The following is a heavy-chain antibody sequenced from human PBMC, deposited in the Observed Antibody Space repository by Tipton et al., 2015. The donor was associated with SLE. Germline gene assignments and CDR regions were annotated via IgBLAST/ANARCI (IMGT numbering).Heavy chain of an antibody. CDR3: ARDLGSCWASDY. CDR1: GYTFINYG. D-gene: IGHD2-15*01. Sequence: QSGAEVKKPGASVKVSCKASGYTFINYGFTWVRQAPGQGLEWMGWISGYNGATNYAQKFQDRFTMTSDTSTSTAYMELWGLRSDDTAVYFCARDLGSCWASDYWGQGTLVTVSS. V-gene: IGHV1-18*01. CDR2: ISGYNGAT. J-gene: IGHJ4*02.